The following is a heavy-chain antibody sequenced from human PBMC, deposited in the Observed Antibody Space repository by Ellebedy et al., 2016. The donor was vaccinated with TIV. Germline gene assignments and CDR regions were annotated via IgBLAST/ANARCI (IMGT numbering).Heavy chain of an antibody. CDR3: ARCSDLVMVWCSWFDP. CDR2: VSSDGIKK. Sequence: GESLKISCAASGFTFSSRGMHWVRQAPGKGLEWVAFVSSDGIKKHHSDSVKGRFTISRDNSQNTLFLQMTSLRPEDTAVYYCARCSDLVMVWCSWFDPWGQGTLVTVSS. CDR1: GFTFSSRG. D-gene: IGHD3-9*01. V-gene: IGHV3-30*19. J-gene: IGHJ5*02.